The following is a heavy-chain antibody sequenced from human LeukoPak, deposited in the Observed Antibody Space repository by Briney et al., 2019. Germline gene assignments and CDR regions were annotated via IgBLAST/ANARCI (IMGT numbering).Heavy chain of an antibody. Sequence: ASVKVSCKAAGYTFTCYDMHWVRHPPAQGLGWMGRINSNSGDTNYAQKLQGRVTMTSNTSNTTAYTEPRRLRSDGTAVYYCAREGPRGTYYFDSWGQGTLVTVSS. V-gene: IGHV1-2*06. CDR2: INSNSGDT. CDR1: GYTFTCYD. D-gene: IGHD1-1*01. J-gene: IGHJ4*02. CDR3: AREGPRGTYYFDS.